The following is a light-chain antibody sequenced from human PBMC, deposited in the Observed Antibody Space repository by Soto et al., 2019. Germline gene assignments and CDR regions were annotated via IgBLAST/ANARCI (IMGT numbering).Light chain of an antibody. CDR1: SSDVGGYNY. CDR3: SSYTMSSTYV. Sequence: QSSFAQPTSACGAPGQSMTVAGSGTSSDVGGYNYVSWYRPHPGRAPKLMIYDVSNRPSGVSNRFSGSKSGNTASLTISGLQAEDEADYYCSSYTMSSTYVFGTGTKDPVL. J-gene: IGLJ1*01. CDR2: DVS. V-gene: IGLV2-14*01.